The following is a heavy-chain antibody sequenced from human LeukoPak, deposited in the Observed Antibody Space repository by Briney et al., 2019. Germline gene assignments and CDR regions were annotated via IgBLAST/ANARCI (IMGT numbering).Heavy chain of an antibody. J-gene: IGHJ5*02. CDR3: ATSGYYADNWFDP. D-gene: IGHD3-22*01. CDR2: IYYSGST. Sequence: PSETLSLTCTVSGGSISSHYWSWIRQPPGKGLEWIGYIYYSGSTNYNPSLKSRVTISVDTSKNQFSPKLSSVTAADTAVYYCATSGYYADNWFDPWGQGTLVTVSS. CDR1: GGSISSHY. V-gene: IGHV4-59*11.